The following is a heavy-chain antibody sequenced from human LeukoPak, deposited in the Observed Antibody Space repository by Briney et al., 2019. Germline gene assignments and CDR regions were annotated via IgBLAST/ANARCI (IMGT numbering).Heavy chain of an antibody. Sequence: SETLSLTCGVSGGAITNYYWNWTRQAPGKGLEWLGYIYYTGSTTYNPSVKSRITISLDTSKKQISLKLRSVTAADTAVYYCARRRDGYIDYWGQGTLVTVSS. CDR1: GGAITNYY. J-gene: IGHJ4*02. CDR2: IYYTGST. D-gene: IGHD5-24*01. CDR3: ARRRDGYIDY. V-gene: IGHV4-59*01.